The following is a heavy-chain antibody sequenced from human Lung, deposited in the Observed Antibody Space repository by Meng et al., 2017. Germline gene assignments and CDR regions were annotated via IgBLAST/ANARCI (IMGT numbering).Heavy chain of an antibody. J-gene: IGHJ4*02. Sequence: QWQLQQVGAGLLEPSETLSLTCVVSGRSLSDYYWCWIRQPPGKGLEWIGEINHSGSTNYNPSLGSRATISVGTSQNNLSLKLSSVTAADSAVYYCARGPTTMAHDFDYWGQGTLVTVSS. D-gene: IGHD4-11*01. V-gene: IGHV4-34*01. CDR3: ARGPTTMAHDFDY. CDR1: GRSLSDYY. CDR2: INHSGST.